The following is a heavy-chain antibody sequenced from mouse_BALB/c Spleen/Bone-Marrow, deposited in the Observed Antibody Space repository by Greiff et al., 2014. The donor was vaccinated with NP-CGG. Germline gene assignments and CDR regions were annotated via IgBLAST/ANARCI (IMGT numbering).Heavy chain of an antibody. D-gene: IGHD2-4*01. V-gene: IGHV7-3*02. J-gene: IGHJ1*01. CDR3: ARDTVITTHWYFDV. CDR1: GFTFTDYY. CDR2: IRNKANGYTT. Sequence: EVKLMESGGGLGQPGGSLRLSCATSGFTFTDYYMSWVRQPPGKALEWLGFIRNKANGYTTVYSASVKGRFTISRDNSQSILYLQMNTLRAEDSAAYYCARDTVITTHWYFDVWGAGTTVTVSS.